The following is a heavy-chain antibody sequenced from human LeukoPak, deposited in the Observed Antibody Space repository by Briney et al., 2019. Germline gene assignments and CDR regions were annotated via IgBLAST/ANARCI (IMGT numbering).Heavy chain of an antibody. V-gene: IGHV3-21*01. J-gene: IGHJ4*02. D-gene: IGHD3-16*02. CDR2: ISSSSSYI. Sequence: PGGSLRLSCVASGFIFTDYYMSWYRQAPGKGLEWVSSISSSSSYIYYADSVKGRFTISRDNAKNSLYLQMNSLRAGDTAVYYCARDRPPFGGVIGTFDYWGQGTLVTVSS. CDR1: GFIFTDYY. CDR3: ARDRPPFGGVIGTFDY.